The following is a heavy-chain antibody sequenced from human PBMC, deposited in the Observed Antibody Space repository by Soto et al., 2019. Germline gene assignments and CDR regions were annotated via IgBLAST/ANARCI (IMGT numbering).Heavy chain of an antibody. V-gene: IGHV1-8*01. J-gene: IGHJ3*02. CDR3: ARGEDFWSGYDGGAFDI. D-gene: IGHD3-3*01. Sequence: ASVKVSCKASGYTFTSYDINWVRQATGQGLEWMGWMNPNSGNTGYAQKFQGRVAMTRNTSISTAYMELSSLRSEDTAVYYCARGEDFWSGYDGGAFDIWGQGTMVTVSS. CDR2: MNPNSGNT. CDR1: GYTFTSYD.